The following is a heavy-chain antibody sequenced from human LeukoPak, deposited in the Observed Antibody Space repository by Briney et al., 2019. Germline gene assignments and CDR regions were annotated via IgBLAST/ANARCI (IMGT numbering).Heavy chain of an antibody. CDR1: GFTFSSYS. V-gene: IGHV3-21*01. D-gene: IGHD3-10*01. Sequence: GGSLRLSCAASGFTFSSYSMNWVRQAPGKGLEWVSSISSSSSYIYYAGSVKGRFTISRDNAKNSLYLQMNSLRAEDTAVYYCARNAYYYGSGSSTTDYWGQGTLVTVSS. CDR2: ISSSSSYI. J-gene: IGHJ4*02. CDR3: ARNAYYYGSGSSTTDY.